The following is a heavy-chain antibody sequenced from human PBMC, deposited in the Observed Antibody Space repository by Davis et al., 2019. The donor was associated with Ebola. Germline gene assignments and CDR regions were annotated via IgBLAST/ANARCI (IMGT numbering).Heavy chain of an antibody. D-gene: IGHD1-1*01. V-gene: IGHV1-3*01. J-gene: IGHJ4*02. Sequence: ASVKVSCKASGYTFTSYAMHWVRQAPGQRLEWMGWINPHNGNPNYAQNVQGRVIMTSDTATTTAYMEVGSLRSDDPAVYYCARAQFPTTSDHWGQGTLVTVSS. CDR1: GYTFTSYA. CDR3: ARAQFPTTSDH. CDR2: INPHNGNP.